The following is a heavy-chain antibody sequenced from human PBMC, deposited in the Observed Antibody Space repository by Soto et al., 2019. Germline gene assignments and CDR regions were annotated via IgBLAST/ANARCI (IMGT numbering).Heavy chain of an antibody. J-gene: IGHJ6*02. Sequence: PSETLSLTCTVSGGSVSSGSYYWSWIRQPPGKGLEWIGYIYYSGSTNYNPSLKSRVTISVDTSKNQFSLKLSSVTAEDAAVYYCARVGGYSGYDSARNYYSYATDVWGQGTTVTVSS. V-gene: IGHV4-61*01. CDR3: ARVGGYSGYDSARNYYSYATDV. CDR1: GGSVSSGSYY. D-gene: IGHD5-12*01. CDR2: IYYSGST.